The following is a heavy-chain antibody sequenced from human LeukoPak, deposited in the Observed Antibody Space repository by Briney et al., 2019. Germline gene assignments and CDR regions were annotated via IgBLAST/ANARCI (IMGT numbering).Heavy chain of an antibody. CDR2: IYYSGRA. CDR1: GGSVSSSSYY. CDR3: ARRRYYDSSGYLD. J-gene: IGHJ1*01. Sequence: PSETLSLTCSVSGGSVSSSSYYWGWIRQPPGKGLEWIGEIYYSGRAYYNSSPKSRLTISVDTSWNQFSLTLVSVTAADTGVYYCARRRYYDSSGYLDWGQGTLVSVST. V-gene: IGHV4-39*01. D-gene: IGHD3-22*01.